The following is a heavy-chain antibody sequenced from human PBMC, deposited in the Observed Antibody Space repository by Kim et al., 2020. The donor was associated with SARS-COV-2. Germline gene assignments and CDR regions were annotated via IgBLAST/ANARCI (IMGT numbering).Heavy chain of an antibody. CDR1: GGSISSYY. D-gene: IGHD2-21*02. J-gene: IGHJ3*02. V-gene: IGHV4-59*13. CDR2: IYYSGST. Sequence: SETLSLTCTVSGGSISSYYWSWIRQPPGKGLEWIGYIYYSGSTNYNPSLKSRVTISVDTSKNQFSLKLSSVTAADTAVYYCARDAEALAYCGGDCSHAFDIWGQGTMVTVSS. CDR3: ARDAEALAYCGGDCSHAFDI.